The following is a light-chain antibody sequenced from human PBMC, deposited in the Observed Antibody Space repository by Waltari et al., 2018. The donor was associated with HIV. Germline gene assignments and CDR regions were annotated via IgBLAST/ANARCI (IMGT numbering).Light chain of an antibody. V-gene: IGLV2-23*01. CDR2: EGS. Sequence: QSALTQPASVSGSPGQSITISCTGTSSDVGSYNLVSWYQQHPGKAPKPMIYEGSKRPSGVSNRFSGSKSGNTASLTISGLQAEDEADYYCCSYAGSSTLEVFGGGTKLTVL. CDR1: SSDVGSYNL. J-gene: IGLJ2*01. CDR3: CSYAGSSTLEV.